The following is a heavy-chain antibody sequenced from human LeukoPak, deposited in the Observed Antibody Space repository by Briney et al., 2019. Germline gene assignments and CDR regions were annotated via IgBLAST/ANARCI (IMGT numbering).Heavy chain of an antibody. V-gene: IGHV4-4*09. D-gene: IGHD2-15*01. Sequence: SETLSLTCTVSGGSISSYYWSWIRQPPGKGLEWIGYIYTSGSTNYNPSLKSRVTISVDTSKNQFSLKLSSVTAADTAVYYCARHCSGGSCYSWAFDIWGQGTMVTVSS. J-gene: IGHJ3*02. CDR3: ARHCSGGSCYSWAFDI. CDR2: IYTSGST. CDR1: GGSISSYY.